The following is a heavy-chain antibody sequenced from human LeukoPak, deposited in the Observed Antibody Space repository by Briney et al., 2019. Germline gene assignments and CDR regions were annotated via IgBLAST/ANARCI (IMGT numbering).Heavy chain of an antibody. CDR2: VYYSGST. Sequence: PSGTLSLTCAVSGGSISSSNWWSWVRQPPGKGLEWIGSVYYSGSTYYNPSLKSRVTISVDTSKNQFSLKLSSVTAADTAVYYCARIIAVAGQPSDYWGQGTLVTVSS. V-gene: IGHV4-4*02. CDR1: GGSISSSNW. D-gene: IGHD6-19*01. J-gene: IGHJ4*02. CDR3: ARIIAVAGQPSDY.